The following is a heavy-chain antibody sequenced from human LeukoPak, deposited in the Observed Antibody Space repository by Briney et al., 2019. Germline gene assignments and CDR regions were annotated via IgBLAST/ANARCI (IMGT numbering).Heavy chain of an antibody. CDR3: ARQISDYYYYMDV. D-gene: IGHD2-15*01. CDR1: GGSISSSNYY. J-gene: IGHJ6*03. CDR2: IYYSGTT. Sequence: PSETLSLTCTVSGGSISSSNYYWGWIRQPPGKGLEWIGTIYYSGTTYYNPSLESRVTIFEDTSKNQFSLMLPSVTAADTAVYYCARQISDYYYYMDVWGKGTTVTVSS. V-gene: IGHV4-39*01.